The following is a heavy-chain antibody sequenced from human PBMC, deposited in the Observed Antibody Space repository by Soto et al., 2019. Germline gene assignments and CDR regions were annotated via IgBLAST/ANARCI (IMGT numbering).Heavy chain of an antibody. D-gene: IGHD6-19*01. CDR3: AREGRIAVAGLYYYYYYGMDV. CDR2: TYYRSKWYN. CDR1: GDSVSSNSAA. Sequence: SQTLSLTCAISGDSVSSNSAAWNWIRQSPSRGLEWLGRTYYRSKWYNDYAVSVKSRITINPDTSKNQFSLQLNSVTPEDTAVYYCAREGRIAVAGLYYYYYYGMDVWGQGTTVTV. V-gene: IGHV6-1*01. J-gene: IGHJ6*02.